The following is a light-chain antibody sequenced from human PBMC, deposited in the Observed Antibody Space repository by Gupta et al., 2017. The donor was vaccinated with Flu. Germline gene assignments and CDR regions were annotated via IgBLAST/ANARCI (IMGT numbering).Light chain of an antibody. J-gene: IGKJ3*01. Sequence: EIVLTQSPATLSLSPGERATLSCRASQSISNYLAWYQQKPGQAPRLLIYDASNRATGSPARFSGSGFGTDFTLTISSREPEDFAVYYCQKRSNWPPFTFGQGTKLNI. CDR2: DAS. CDR1: QSISNY. CDR3: QKRSNWPPFT. V-gene: IGKV3-11*01.